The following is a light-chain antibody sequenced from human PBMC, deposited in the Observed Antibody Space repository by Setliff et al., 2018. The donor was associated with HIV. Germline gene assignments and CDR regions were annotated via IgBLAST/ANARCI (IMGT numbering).Light chain of an antibody. CDR3: SSYTSSSTLVV. Sequence: QSVLTQPASVSGSPGQSITISCTGTSTDIGGYNFVSWYQQHPGKAPKVMIYGVNNRPSGVSYRFSGFKSGNTASLTISGLQAEDEADYYCSSYTSSSTLVVFGGGTKVTVL. CDR2: GVN. J-gene: IGLJ2*01. V-gene: IGLV2-14*01. CDR1: STDIGGYNF.